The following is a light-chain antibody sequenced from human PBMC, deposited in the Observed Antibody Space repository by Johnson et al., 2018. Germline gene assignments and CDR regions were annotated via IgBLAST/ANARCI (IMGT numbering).Light chain of an antibody. CDR2: ENN. V-gene: IGLV1-51*02. CDR1: SSNIGNNY. Sequence: QSVLTQPPSVSAAPGQKVTISCSGSSSNIGNNYVSWYQQLPGTAPKLLIYENNKRPSGIPDRFTGSKSGTSATLGITGLQTGAEADYYCGTWDSSLSAGNVFGTGTKFTVL. CDR3: GTWDSSLSAGNV. J-gene: IGLJ1*01.